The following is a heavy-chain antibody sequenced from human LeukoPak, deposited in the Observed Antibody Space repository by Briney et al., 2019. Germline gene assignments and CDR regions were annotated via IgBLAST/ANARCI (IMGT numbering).Heavy chain of an antibody. CDR3: ARASTGGYYYYGMDV. J-gene: IGHJ6*02. CDR1: GFTVSSNY. D-gene: IGHD1-14*01. V-gene: IGHV3-53*01. CDR2: IYSGGST. Sequence: GGSLRLSCAASGFTVSSNYMSWVRQAPGKGLEWVSVIYSGGSTYYADSVKGRFTISRDNSKNTLYLQMNSLRAEDTAVYYCARASTGGYYYYGMDVWGQGTTVTVSS.